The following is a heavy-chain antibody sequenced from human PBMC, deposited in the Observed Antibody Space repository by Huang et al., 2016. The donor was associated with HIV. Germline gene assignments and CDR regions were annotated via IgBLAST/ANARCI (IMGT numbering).Heavy chain of an antibody. CDR1: GFPFSNVW. J-gene: IGHJ4*02. CDR3: STGGLTFSF. V-gene: IGHV3-15*02. D-gene: IGHD1-20*01. Sequence: EVQLVESGGALVKPGGSLRLSCAASGFPFSNVWMTWVRRAPGSGLEWVGRFKSKGDGGTTDYAAPVKGRFTISRDDSKDTLYLQMSSLKTEDTAVYYCSTGGLTFSFWGQGTLVTVSS. CDR2: FKSKGDGGTT.